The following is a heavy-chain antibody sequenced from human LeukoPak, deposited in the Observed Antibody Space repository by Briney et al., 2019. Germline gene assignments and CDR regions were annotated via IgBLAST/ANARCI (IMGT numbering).Heavy chain of an antibody. V-gene: IGHV4-31*03. Sequence: SQTLSLTCTVFGGSISSGGYYWSWTRQHPGKGLEWIGYIYYSGSTYYNPSLKSRVTISVDTSKNQFSLKLSSVTAADTAVYYCARVGSRYYDSSGYVAYFDYWGQGTLVTVSS. CDR2: IYYSGST. J-gene: IGHJ4*02. CDR3: ARVGSRYYDSSGYVAYFDY. CDR1: GGSISSGGYY. D-gene: IGHD3-22*01.